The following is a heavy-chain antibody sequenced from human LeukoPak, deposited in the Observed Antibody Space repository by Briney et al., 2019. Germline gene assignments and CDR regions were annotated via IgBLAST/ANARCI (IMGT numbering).Heavy chain of an antibody. CDR2: ISYDGSNK. CDR3: ARADKYYYDSSGYSDYFDY. D-gene: IGHD3-22*01. V-gene: IGHV3-30*04. CDR1: GFTFSSYA. J-gene: IGHJ4*02. Sequence: GGSLRLSCAASGFTFSSYAMHWVRQAPGKGLEWVAVISYDGSNKYYADSVKGRFTISRDNSKTTRYLQMNSQRAEDTAVYYCARADKYYYDSSGYSDYFDYWGQGTLVTVSS.